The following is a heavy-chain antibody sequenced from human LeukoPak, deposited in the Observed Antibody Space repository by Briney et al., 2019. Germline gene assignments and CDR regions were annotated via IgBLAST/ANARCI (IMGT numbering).Heavy chain of an antibody. CDR3: ARAHSSGWPHMFDP. Sequence: SETLSLTCTVSGGSISTYSWTWIRQPPGKGLEWIGNIYYSGSTNYNPSLKSRVTISVDTSKNQFSLKVSSVTAADTAVYYCARAHSSGWPHMFDPWGQGTLVTVAS. V-gene: IGHV4-59*01. J-gene: IGHJ5*02. CDR1: GGSISTYS. CDR2: IYYSGST. D-gene: IGHD6-19*01.